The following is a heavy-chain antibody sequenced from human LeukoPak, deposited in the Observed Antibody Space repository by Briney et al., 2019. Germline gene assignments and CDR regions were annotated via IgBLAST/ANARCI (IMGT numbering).Heavy chain of an antibody. J-gene: IGHJ5*02. CDR2: IYTSGST. V-gene: IGHV4-4*07. CDR3: ARERAEYYDFWSGYYPNWFDP. CDR1: GGSISSYY. D-gene: IGHD3-3*01. Sequence: SETLSLTCTVSGGSISSYYWSWIRQPAGKGLEWIGRIYTSGSTNYNPSLKSRVTMPVDTSKNQFSLKLSSVTAADTAVYYCARERAEYYDFWSGYYPNWFDPWGQGTLVTVSS.